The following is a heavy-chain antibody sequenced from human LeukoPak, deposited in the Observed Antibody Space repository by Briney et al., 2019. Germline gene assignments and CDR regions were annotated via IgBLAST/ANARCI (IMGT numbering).Heavy chain of an antibody. CDR1: GFTFSSYA. CDR3: VKGFYDILTAYWGGGDY. V-gene: IGHV3-64D*06. Sequence: GGSLRLSCSASGFTFSSYAMHWVRQAPGKGLEYVSAISSNGGSTYYADSLKGRLTISRDNSKNTLYLRMSSLRADDTAVYYCVKGFYDILTAYWGGGDYWGQGTLVTVSS. CDR2: ISSNGGST. J-gene: IGHJ4*02. D-gene: IGHD3-9*01.